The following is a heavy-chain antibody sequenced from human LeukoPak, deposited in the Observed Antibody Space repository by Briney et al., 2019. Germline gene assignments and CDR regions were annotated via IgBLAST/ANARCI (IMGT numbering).Heavy chain of an antibody. D-gene: IGHD6-13*01. CDR2: INPSGSST. CDR1: GYTFTSNY. Sequence: ASVKVSCKASGYTFTSNYMHWVRQAPGQGLEWMGLINPSGSSTLYAQKFQGRVTMTRDMSTTTDYMELSSLRSEDTAVYYCAKSGGIAAAGTRFFWFDPWGQGTLVTVSS. J-gene: IGHJ5*02. V-gene: IGHV1-46*01. CDR3: AKSGGIAAAGTRFFWFDP.